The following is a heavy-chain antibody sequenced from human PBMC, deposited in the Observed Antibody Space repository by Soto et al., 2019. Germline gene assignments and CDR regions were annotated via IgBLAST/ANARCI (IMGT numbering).Heavy chain of an antibody. CDR1: VGSVCRVSYY. V-gene: IGHV4-61*01. D-gene: IGHD3-10*01. CDR2: INHNGIT. CDR3: ARGLDSHGSGSTDLNGF. J-gene: IGHJ4*02. Sequence: PSETLSLTFSVSVGSVCRVSYYWSWIRQPPGKGLEWIGNINHNGITNYNPSLKTRATISVDTSKRQFSLKLNSVTSADTAIYYCARGLDSHGSGSTDLNGFWGQGDLVT.